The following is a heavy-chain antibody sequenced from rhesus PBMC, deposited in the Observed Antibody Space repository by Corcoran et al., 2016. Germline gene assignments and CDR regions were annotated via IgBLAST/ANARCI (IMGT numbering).Heavy chain of an antibody. CDR2: ISWSGGST. Sequence: EVQLVESGGGVVQPGGSLRLSCAASGFTFDDYAMPWVRQAPGKGLEWVSWISWSGGSTYNADSGKGQFTNARDNAKNSLYLQMGSRRAEDTGLDYCAREGTTGVIIMGGFDYWGQGVLVTVSS. CDR1: GFTFDDYA. CDR3: AREGTTGVIIMGGFDY. V-gene: IGHV3-201*01. D-gene: IGHD3-34*01. J-gene: IGHJ4*01.